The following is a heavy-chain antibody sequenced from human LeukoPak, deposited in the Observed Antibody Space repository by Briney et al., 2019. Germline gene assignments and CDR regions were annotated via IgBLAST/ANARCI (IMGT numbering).Heavy chain of an antibody. D-gene: IGHD6-19*01. J-gene: IGHJ4*02. CDR3: ALRLSLAGTHLDY. CDR1: GFSFSTYA. CDR2: ISNRGGRA. V-gene: IGHV3-23*01. Sequence: PGGSLRLACAASGFSFSTYAMTWVRQAPGKGLAWVSSISNRGGRAYYADSVKGRFTISRDNSKNTLYLQMNSLRVEDTAVYYCALRLSLAGTHLDYWGQGILVSVSS.